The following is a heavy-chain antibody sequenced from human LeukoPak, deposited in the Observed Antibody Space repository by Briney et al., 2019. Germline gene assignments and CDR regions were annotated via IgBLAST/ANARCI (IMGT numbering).Heavy chain of an antibody. CDR2: IYYSGST. CDR1: GGSISNGDHY. J-gene: IGHJ6*02. V-gene: IGHV4-31*03. CDR3: AEVTTNYYYYGMDV. D-gene: IGHD4-17*01. Sequence: SETLSLTCTVSGGSISNGDHYWSWIRQHPGKGLEWIGHIYYSGSTYYNPSLKSRGIISVETSKNQFSLKLSSVTAADTAVYYCAEVTTNYYYYGMDVWGQGTTVTVSS.